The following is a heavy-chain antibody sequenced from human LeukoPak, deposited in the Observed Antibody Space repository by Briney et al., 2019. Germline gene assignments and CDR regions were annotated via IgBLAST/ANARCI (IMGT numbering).Heavy chain of an antibody. CDR2: ISSSSSTI. CDR3: AKRGCSSTSCLDY. CDR1: GFTFSSYS. V-gene: IGHV3-48*01. J-gene: IGHJ4*02. Sequence: PGGSLRLSCAASGFTFSSYSVNWVRQAPGKGLEWVSYISSSSSTIYYADSVKGRFTISRDNSKNTLYLQMNSLRAEDTAVYYCAKRGCSSTSCLDYWGQGTLVTVSS. D-gene: IGHD2-2*01.